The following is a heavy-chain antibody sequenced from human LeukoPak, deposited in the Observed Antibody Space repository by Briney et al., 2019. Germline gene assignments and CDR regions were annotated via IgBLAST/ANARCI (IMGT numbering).Heavy chain of an antibody. CDR1: GGSISSTNYY. J-gene: IGHJ4*02. D-gene: IGHD3-3*01. V-gene: IGHV4-39*01. CDR2: IYYSGSA. CDR3: ARLLYYDFWSGYYSDFDY. Sequence: KPSETLSLTCTVSGGSISSTNYYWGWIRQPPGKGLEWIGSIYYSGSAYYNPSLKTRVTISVDTSKNQFSLKLSSVTAADTAVYYCARLLYYDFWSGYYSDFDYWGQGTLVTVSS.